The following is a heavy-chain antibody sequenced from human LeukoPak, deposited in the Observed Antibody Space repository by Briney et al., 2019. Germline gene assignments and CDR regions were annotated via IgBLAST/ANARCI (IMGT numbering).Heavy chain of an antibody. CDR1: GYVFNSYG. J-gene: IGHJ4*02. Sequence: ASVKVSCKASGYVFNSYGINWVRQAPGQGPERVGWISTFTGNTNYAQILQGRVTMTTDSSTNTAFLELTSLRSDDTAVYYCARGIAALYTGNATFDYWGQGTRVTVSS. CDR3: ARGIAALYTGNATFDY. D-gene: IGHD1-1*01. V-gene: IGHV1-18*01. CDR2: ISTFTGNT.